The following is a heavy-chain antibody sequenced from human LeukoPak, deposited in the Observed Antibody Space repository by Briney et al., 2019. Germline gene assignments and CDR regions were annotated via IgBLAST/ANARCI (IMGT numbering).Heavy chain of an antibody. CDR2: ICYTGNT. D-gene: IGHD3-9*01. J-gene: IGHJ4*02. CDR3: ARALDYDILTGYGDRISAYYFDY. Sequence: PSETLSLTCTVSGGSMSSSSYCWGWIRQPPGKGLEWIGNICYTGNTSYNPSLKSRVTISVDTSKNQFSLKLSSVTAADTAVYYCARALDYDILTGYGDRISAYYFDYWGQGTLVSVSS. CDR1: GGSMSSSSYC. V-gene: IGHV4-39*07.